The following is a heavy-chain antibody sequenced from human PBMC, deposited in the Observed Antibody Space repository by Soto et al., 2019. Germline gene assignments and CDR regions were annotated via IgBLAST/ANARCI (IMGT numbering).Heavy chain of an antibody. V-gene: IGHV3-23*01. CDR3: PKVGGGCYDGMTV. CDR1: GFTFSSYA. Sequence: EVQLLESGGGLVQPGGSLRLSCAASGFTFSSYAMSWVRQAPGKGLEWVSAISGSGGSTYYADSVKGRFTISRDNSKNTRYRKMTGLKAEERALYYWPKVGGGCYDGMTVWAKGPRSPSP. D-gene: IGHD3-16*01. CDR2: ISGSGGST. J-gene: IGHJ6*02.